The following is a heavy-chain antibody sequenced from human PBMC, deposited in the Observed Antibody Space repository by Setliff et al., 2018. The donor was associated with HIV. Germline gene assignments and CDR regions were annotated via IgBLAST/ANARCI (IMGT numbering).Heavy chain of an antibody. J-gene: IGHJ5*02. CDR3: AKNVIDRGVQS. CDR1: GITFSSYG. CDR2: ISDDGSRK. Sequence: GGSLRLSCAASGITFSSYGLQWFRQGPGKGLEWVAGISDDGSRKYYADSVKGRFTISRDNSKDTLYLQMDSLRAEDTAVYFCAKNVIDRGVQSWGPGTLVTVSS. V-gene: IGHV3-30*18. D-gene: IGHD3-10*01.